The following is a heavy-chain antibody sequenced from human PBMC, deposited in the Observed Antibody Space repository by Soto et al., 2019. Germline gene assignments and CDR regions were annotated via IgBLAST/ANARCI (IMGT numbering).Heavy chain of an antibody. CDR1: GYTFSNSA. CDR3: ARDRVCPAGCDAYF. J-gene: IGHJ4*02. Sequence: VAPVKVSCKTSGYTFSNSAISWVRQAPGQGLEWMGWINTGSGYTNYAHDRVTMTKDASTYTAYLEATSLRSDDTAIYYCARDRVCPAGCDAYFCGQGPLVSVS. V-gene: IGHV1-18*01. D-gene: IGHD2-2*01. CDR2: INTGSGYT.